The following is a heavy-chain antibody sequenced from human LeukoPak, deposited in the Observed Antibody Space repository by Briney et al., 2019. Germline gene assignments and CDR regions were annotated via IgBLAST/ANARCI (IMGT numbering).Heavy chain of an antibody. CDR1: GGSITNYY. CDR2: IYYSGST. J-gene: IGHJ4*02. D-gene: IGHD3-10*01. V-gene: IGHV4-59*01. CDR3: ARGVPYGPSYEFFDY. Sequence: PSETLSLTCTVSGGSITNYYWRWIRQPPGRGLGCIGYIYYSGSTNNNPSLKSRVTISLHTSKNQFSLKLNSVTAADTAVYYCARGVPYGPSYEFFDYWGQGTLVTVSS.